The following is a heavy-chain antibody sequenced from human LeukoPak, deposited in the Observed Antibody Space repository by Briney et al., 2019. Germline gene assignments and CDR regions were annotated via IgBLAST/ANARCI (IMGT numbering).Heavy chain of an antibody. CDR1: GGSIISDY. V-gene: IGHV4-59*01. J-gene: IGHJ2*01. CDR2: IYYSGST. CDR3: ARAHSSSWYWYFDL. D-gene: IGHD6-13*01. Sequence: SETLSLTCGVSGGSIISDYWSWIRQPPGKGLEWIGYIYYSGSTNYNPSLKSRVTISVDTSKNQFSLKLSSVTAADTAVYYCARAHSSSWYWYFDLWGRGTLVTVSS.